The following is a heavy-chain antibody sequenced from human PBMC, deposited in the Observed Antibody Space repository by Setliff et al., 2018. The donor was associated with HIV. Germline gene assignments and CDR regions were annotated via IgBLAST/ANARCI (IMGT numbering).Heavy chain of an antibody. V-gene: IGHV4-34*01. CDR1: GASVSGHS. CDR3: ARGPYDYFEGSRNGNFHH. CDR2: INHSGST. D-gene: IGHD5-12*01. Sequence: PSETLSLTCAVYGASVSGHSWSWIRQTPGKALEWIGEINHSGSTKYNPSLKNRITLSVDTSKNQFSLNLRSVNVADTAVYYCARGPYDYFEGSRNGNFHHWGQGTLVTVSS. J-gene: IGHJ1*01.